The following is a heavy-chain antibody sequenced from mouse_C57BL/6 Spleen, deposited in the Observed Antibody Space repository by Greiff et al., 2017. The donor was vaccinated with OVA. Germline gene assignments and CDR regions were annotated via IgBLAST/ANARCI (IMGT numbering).Heavy chain of an antibody. CDR3: ARRENYYGSSDYYAMDY. Sequence: QVQLQQPGAELVRPGSSVKLSCKASGYTFTSYWMHWVKQRPIQGLEWIGNIDPSDSETHYNQKFKDKATLTVDKSTSTAYMQLSSLTSEDSSVYDGARRENYYGSSDYYAMDYWGQGTSVTVSS. D-gene: IGHD1-1*01. CDR1: GYTFTSYW. V-gene: IGHV1-52*01. CDR2: IDPSDSET. J-gene: IGHJ4*01.